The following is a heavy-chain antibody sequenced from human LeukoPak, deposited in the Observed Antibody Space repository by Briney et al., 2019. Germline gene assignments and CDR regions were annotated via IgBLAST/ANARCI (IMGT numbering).Heavy chain of an antibody. D-gene: IGHD2-21*02. CDR1: GFTFSNFG. Sequence: GGSLRLSCATSGFTFSNFGMNWVRQAPGKGLQWVAFISYDGKDKYYSDSVKGRFSISRDNAKNSPDLQMNSLRAEDTAVYYCARGDVQHWGQGTLVTVSS. CDR3: ARGDVQH. V-gene: IGHV3-33*08. J-gene: IGHJ1*01. CDR2: ISYDGKDK.